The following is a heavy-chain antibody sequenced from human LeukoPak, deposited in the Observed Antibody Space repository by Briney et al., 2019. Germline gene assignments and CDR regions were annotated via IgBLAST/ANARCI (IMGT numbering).Heavy chain of an antibody. J-gene: IGHJ4*02. Sequence: GSLRLSCAASGFTFGTFWMSWVRQAPGKGLEWVSYISSSSNTIYYADSVKGRFTISRDNAKNSLYLQMNSLTAEDTAVYYCARDSVTIFGVVIGWGQGTLVTVSS. CDR3: ARDSVTIFGVVIG. CDR2: ISSSSNTI. CDR1: GFTFGTFW. D-gene: IGHD3-3*01. V-gene: IGHV3-48*01.